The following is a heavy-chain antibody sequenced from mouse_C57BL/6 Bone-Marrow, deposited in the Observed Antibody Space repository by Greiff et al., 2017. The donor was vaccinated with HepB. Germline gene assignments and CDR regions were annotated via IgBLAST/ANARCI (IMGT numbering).Heavy chain of an antibody. V-gene: IGHV5-6*01. Sequence: EVKLVESGGDLVKPGGSLKLSCAASGFTFSSYGMSWVRQTPDKRLEWVATISSGGSYTYYPDSVKGRFTISRDNAKNTLYLQMSSLKSEDTAMYYCSRPSKLGLFAYWGQGTLVTVSA. CDR1: GFTFSSYG. J-gene: IGHJ3*01. D-gene: IGHD4-1*01. CDR2: ISSGGSYT. CDR3: SRPSKLGLFAY.